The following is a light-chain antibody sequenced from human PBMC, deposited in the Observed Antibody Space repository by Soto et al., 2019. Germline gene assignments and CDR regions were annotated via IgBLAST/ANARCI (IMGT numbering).Light chain of an antibody. Sequence: QSALTQPPSVSGSPGQSVTISCTGTWSDVGIYDLVSWYQQPPGTAPKLLIYQVSYRPSGVPDRFSGSKSGNTASLTISGLQAEDEADYYCSSYTIYSTLLLFGGGTKLTVL. V-gene: IGLV2-18*02. CDR3: SSYTIYSTLLL. CDR2: QVS. J-gene: IGLJ2*01. CDR1: WSDVGIYDL.